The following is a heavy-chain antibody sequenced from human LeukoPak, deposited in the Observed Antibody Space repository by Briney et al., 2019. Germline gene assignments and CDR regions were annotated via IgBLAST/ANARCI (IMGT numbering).Heavy chain of an antibody. CDR3: ARDSLVRAPPKAFDI. J-gene: IGHJ3*02. D-gene: IGHD3-10*01. Sequence: GGSLRLSCTASGFTFRSYSMTWVRQAPGKGLEWVSIISGDGGTTYYADSVKGRFTISRDNSKNTLYLQMNSLRVEDTAVYYCARDSLVRAPPKAFDIWGQGTMVTVPS. CDR1: GFTFRSYS. V-gene: IGHV3-23*01. CDR2: ISGDGGTT.